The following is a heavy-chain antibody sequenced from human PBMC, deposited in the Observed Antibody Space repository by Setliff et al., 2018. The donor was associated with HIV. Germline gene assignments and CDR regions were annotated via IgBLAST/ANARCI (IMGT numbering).Heavy chain of an antibody. CDR3: VTSSSWSSRLNF. D-gene: IGHD2-2*01. J-gene: IGHJ4*02. CDR1: GGPLSGHY. V-gene: IGHV4-34*01. CDR2: TSHSGKT. Sequence: SETLSLTCAVYGGPLSGHYWSWIRQPPGQGLEWIGETSHSGKTNYNPSLKSRVTISVDTSENQFSLKLTSVTAADTAVYYCVTSSSWSSRLNFWGPGMLVTVSS.